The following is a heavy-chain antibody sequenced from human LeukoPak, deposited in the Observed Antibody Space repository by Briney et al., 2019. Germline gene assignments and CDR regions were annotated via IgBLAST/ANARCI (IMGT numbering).Heavy chain of an antibody. V-gene: IGHV4-59*01. CDR2: IYYSGST. J-gene: IGHJ6*02. CDR1: GGSMNNYY. Sequence: SETLSLTCTVSGGSMNNYYWSWIRQPPGKALEWIGYIYYSGSTNYNPSLKSRVTISVDTSKNQFSLKLSSVTAADTAVYYCARDPRLYSSSWYYYGMDVWGQGSTVTVSS. D-gene: IGHD6-13*01. CDR3: ARDPRLYSSSWYYYGMDV.